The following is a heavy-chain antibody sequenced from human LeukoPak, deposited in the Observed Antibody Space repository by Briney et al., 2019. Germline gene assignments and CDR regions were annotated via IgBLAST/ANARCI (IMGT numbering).Heavy chain of an antibody. Sequence: GGSLRLSCAASGFTFRSYAMSWVRQAPGKGLEWVSTISVSGGSAYYADSVKGRFTISRDNSKNTLYLQMNSLRAEDTAVYYCARSSWGSYYPLFDYWGQGTLVTVSS. CDR2: ISVSGGSA. V-gene: IGHV3-23*01. D-gene: IGHD3-10*01. J-gene: IGHJ4*02. CDR1: GFTFRSYA. CDR3: ARSSWGSYYPLFDY.